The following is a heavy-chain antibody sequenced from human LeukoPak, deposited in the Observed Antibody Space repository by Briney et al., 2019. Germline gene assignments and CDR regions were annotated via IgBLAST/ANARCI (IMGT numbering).Heavy chain of an antibody. CDR2: ISAYNGNT. J-gene: IGHJ5*02. CDR1: GYTFTSYG. CDR3: ARHTARAYYKNFFSDP. Sequence: ASVKVSCKASGYTFTSYGISWVRQAPGQGLECMGWISAYNGNTNYAQKFQDRLTMTTDKSTSTAYMELRSLRSDDTAVYYCARHTARAYYKNFFSDPGGRGPLVTVS. D-gene: IGHD1-26*01. V-gene: IGHV1-18*01.